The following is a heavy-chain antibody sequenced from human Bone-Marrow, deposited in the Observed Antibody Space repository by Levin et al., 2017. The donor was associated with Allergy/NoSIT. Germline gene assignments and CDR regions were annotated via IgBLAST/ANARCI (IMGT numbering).Heavy chain of an antibody. D-gene: IGHD4-17*01. V-gene: IGHV4-59*01. J-gene: IGHJ4*02. CDR2: IYYSGST. CDR3: AREATVTTGFDY. Sequence: SETLSLTCTVSGGSISPYYWSWIRQPPGKGLEWIGYIYYSGSTYYSPSLKSRVTTSVDTSKNQFSLKLSSVTAADTAVYYCAREATVTTGFDYWGQGTLVTVSS. CDR1: GGSISPYY.